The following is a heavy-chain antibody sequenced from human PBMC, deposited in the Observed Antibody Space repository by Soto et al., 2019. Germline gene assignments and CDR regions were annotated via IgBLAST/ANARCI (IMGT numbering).Heavy chain of an antibody. CDR3: ARGGYPSIAY. J-gene: IGHJ4*02. CDR1: AGSISSYY. CDR2: LDYSGMT. Sequence: SETLSLTCTVSAGSISSYYWTWIRQPPGEGLEGVGYLDYSGMTNXXPSLKSRVXISVDASKNQLXLKLSXVPAAGTGVDCCARGGYPSIAYWGQGTLVTVS. D-gene: IGHD5-12*01. V-gene: IGHV4-59*01.